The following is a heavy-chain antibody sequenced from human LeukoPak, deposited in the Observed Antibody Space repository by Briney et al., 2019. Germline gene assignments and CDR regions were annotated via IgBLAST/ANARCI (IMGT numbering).Heavy chain of an antibody. CDR1: GFIFDTYG. D-gene: IGHD5-12*01. CDR2: IAYDGSNK. CDR3: EKEKPLAKIDYGLDV. J-gene: IGHJ6*02. V-gene: IGHV3-30*18. Sequence: PGRSLRLSCAASGFIFDTYGMLWVRQAPGKGLEWVAVIAYDGSNKVYADSVKGRFTISRDNSKNTLYLQMNCLRGEDTAVYYCEKEKPLAKIDYGLDVWGRRPSHSVSS.